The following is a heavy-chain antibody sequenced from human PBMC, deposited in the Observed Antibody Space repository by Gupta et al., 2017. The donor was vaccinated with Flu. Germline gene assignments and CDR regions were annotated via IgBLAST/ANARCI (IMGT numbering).Heavy chain of an antibody. V-gene: IGHV4-4*02. Sequence: QVQLQESGPGLVKPSGTLSLTCAVSGYSITSSNWWSWVRQSPGKGLEWIGQIYHSGSTDYNPSLKRLSTRSVDKSKNQFSLRRSSVTAADTDVYYWARLPATRHGGVVEAALLFDYWGQGIQVTVSS. CDR3: ARLPATRHGGVVEAALLFDY. CDR1: GYSITSSNW. J-gene: IGHJ4*02. D-gene: IGHD6-25*01. CDR2: IYHSGST.